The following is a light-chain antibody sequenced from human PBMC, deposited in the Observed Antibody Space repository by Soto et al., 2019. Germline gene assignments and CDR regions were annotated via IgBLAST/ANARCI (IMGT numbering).Light chain of an antibody. Sequence: EVVLTQSPGTLSLSPGERATLSCRASQSVSNNYFAWYQQKPGQAPRLLIFGSSDRATGIPDRFSGSGSGTDFTLTISRLEPEDFAVSYCQKYGSSPPYTFGQGTKLEIK. V-gene: IGKV3-20*01. J-gene: IGKJ2*01. CDR3: QKYGSSPPYT. CDR1: QSVSNNY. CDR2: GSS.